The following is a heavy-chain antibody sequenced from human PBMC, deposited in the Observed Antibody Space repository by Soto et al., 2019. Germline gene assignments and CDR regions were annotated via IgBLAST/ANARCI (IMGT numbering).Heavy chain of an antibody. Sequence: GGSLRLSCAASGFTFRSYDMSWVRQAPGKGLEWVSAISGSGGDTYYADSVKGRFTISKNKSKNTLYRQKNSLRGEDTAVYYFAKSVIAGAVRAFYYYYGMDVWGQGTTVPVSS. CDR2: ISGSGGDT. CDR3: AKSVIAGAVRAFYYYYGMDV. D-gene: IGHD6-13*01. CDR1: GFTFRSYD. J-gene: IGHJ6*02. V-gene: IGHV3-23*01.